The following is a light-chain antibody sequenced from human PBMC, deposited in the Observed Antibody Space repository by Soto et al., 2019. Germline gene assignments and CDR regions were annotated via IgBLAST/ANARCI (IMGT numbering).Light chain of an antibody. Sequence: ELVMKQSTVTLSVSPGERATLSYTDSHTIRSDLAWYQQKPGQAPRVLIYGASTRATGIPARFSGSGSGTEFTLTISSLQSEDFAVYYCQQYNIWPRAFGQGTKVDIK. V-gene: IGKV3-15*01. CDR3: QQYNIWPRA. CDR1: HTIRSD. J-gene: IGKJ1*01. CDR2: GAS.